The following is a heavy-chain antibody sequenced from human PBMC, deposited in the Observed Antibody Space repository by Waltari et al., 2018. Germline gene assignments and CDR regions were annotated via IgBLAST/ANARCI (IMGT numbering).Heavy chain of an antibody. CDR2: INHSGST. J-gene: IGHJ4*02. Sequence: QVQLQQWGAGLLKPSETLSLTCAVYGGSFSGYYWSWIRQPPGKGLEWIGEINHSGSTNYNPSLKSRVTISVDTSKNQFSLKLSSVTAADTAVYYCARLDYCSSTSCYARDREYWGQGTLVTVSS. V-gene: IGHV4-34*01. D-gene: IGHD2-2*01. CDR1: GGSFSGYY. CDR3: ARLDYCSSTSCYARDREY.